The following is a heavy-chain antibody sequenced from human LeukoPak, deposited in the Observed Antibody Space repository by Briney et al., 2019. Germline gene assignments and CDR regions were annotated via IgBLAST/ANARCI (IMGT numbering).Heavy chain of an antibody. V-gene: IGHV3-7*01. Sequence: GGSLRLSCVALEFSFETYWMSWVRQAPGKGPEWVANVNEDGSEKHYVGSVRGRFTISRDNADNSLHLQMNSLRPEDMAVYYCARGETMDVWGKGTTVTVSS. D-gene: IGHD5-24*01. J-gene: IGHJ6*03. CDR3: ARGETMDV. CDR2: VNEDGSEK. CDR1: EFSFETYW.